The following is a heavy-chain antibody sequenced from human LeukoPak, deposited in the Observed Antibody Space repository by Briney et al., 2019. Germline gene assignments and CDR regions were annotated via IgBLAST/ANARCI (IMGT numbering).Heavy chain of an antibody. J-gene: IGHJ6*03. V-gene: IGHV1-46*01. D-gene: IGHD4-17*01. Sequence: ASVKVSCKASGYTFTSYYMHWVRQAPGQGLEWMGIISPSGGSTSYAQKFQGRVTMTRDTFTSTVYMELSSLRSEDTAVYYCARTPLPTVTTGYYYYMDVWGKGTTVTVSS. CDR1: GYTFTSYY. CDR3: ARTPLPTVTTGYYYYMDV. CDR2: ISPSGGST.